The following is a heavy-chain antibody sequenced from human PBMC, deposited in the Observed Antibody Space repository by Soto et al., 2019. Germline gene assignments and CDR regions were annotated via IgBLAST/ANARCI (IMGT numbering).Heavy chain of an antibody. J-gene: IGHJ4*02. CDR1: GFTFSSYS. V-gene: IGHV3-48*01. CDR3: AREGWPFDY. CDR2: ISSSSSTI. Sequence: EVQLVESGGGLVQPGGSLRLSCAASGFTFSSYSMNWVRQAPGKGLEWVSYISSSSSTIYYADSVKGRFTISRDNAKNSLYLQMTSLRAEDTAVYYCAREGWPFDYWGQGTLVTVSS.